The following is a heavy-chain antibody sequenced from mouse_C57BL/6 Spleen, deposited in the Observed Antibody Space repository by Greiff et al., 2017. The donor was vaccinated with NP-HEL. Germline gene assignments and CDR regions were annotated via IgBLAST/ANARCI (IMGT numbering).Heavy chain of an antibody. CDR3: ARNEGGYYEDAMDY. J-gene: IGHJ4*01. CDR1: GFSLTSYG. Sequence: VKLMESGPGLVQPSQSLSITCTVSGFSLTSYGVHWVRQSPGKGLEWLGVIWSGGSTDYNAAFISRLSISKDNSKSQVFFKMNSLQADDTAIYYCARNEGGYYEDAMDYWGQGTSVTVSS. CDR2: IWSGGST. V-gene: IGHV2-2*01. D-gene: IGHD2-3*01.